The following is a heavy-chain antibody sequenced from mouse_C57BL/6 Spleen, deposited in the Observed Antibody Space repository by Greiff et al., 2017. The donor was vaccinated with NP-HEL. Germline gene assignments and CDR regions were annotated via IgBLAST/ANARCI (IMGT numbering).Heavy chain of an antibody. CDR3: ARGDGSSYWFAY. Sequence: VQLQQPGAELVRPGSSVKLSCKASGYTFTSYWMHWVKQRPIQGLEWIGNIDPSDSETHYNQKFKDKATLTVDKSSSTAYMQLSSLTSEDSAVYYCARGDGSSYWFAYWGQGTLVTVSA. D-gene: IGHD1-1*01. J-gene: IGHJ3*01. CDR1: GYTFTSYW. CDR2: IDPSDSET. V-gene: IGHV1-52*01.